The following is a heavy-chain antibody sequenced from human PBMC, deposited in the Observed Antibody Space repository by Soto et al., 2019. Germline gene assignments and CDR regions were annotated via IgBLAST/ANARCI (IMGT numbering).Heavy chain of an antibody. J-gene: IGHJ6*02. CDR2: INHSGTT. Sequence: PSETLSLTCAVSGGSFSGYSWTWLRQSPGKGLEWIGEINHSGTTDYNPALKSRVTMSVDTSKNQFSLRVRSVTAADTAVYYCARDRFDYWNHIYYGLDVWGQGTTVTVYS. CDR3: ARDRFDYWNHIYYGLDV. CDR1: GGSFSGYS. D-gene: IGHD3-3*01. V-gene: IGHV4-34*01.